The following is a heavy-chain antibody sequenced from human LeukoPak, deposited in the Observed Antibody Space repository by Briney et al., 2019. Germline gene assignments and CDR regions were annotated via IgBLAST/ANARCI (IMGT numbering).Heavy chain of an antibody. CDR3: ARGCRDGYSNYWYFDL. V-gene: IGHV4-39*07. CDR2: IYYSGST. D-gene: IGHD5-24*01. Sequence: SETLSLTCTVSGGSISSSSYYWGWIRQPPGKGLEWIGSIYYSGSTYYNPSLKSRVTISVDTSNNQFSLKLSSVTAADTAVYYCARGCRDGYSNYWYFDLWGRGTLVTVSS. J-gene: IGHJ2*01. CDR1: GGSISSSSYY.